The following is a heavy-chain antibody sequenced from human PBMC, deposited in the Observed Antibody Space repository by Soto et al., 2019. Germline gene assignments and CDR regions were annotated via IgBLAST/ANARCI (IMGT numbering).Heavy chain of an antibody. Sequence: SETLSLTCTVSGGSISSGGYYWSWIRQHPGKGLEWIGDINHSGSTNYNPSLKSRVTISVDTSKNQFSLKLSSVTAADTAVYYCARGSRVQYSSSWYYYYYYMDVWGKGTTVTVSS. CDR1: GGSISSGGYY. D-gene: IGHD6-6*01. J-gene: IGHJ6*03. V-gene: IGHV4-31*03. CDR2: INHSGST. CDR3: ARGSRVQYSSSWYYYYYYMDV.